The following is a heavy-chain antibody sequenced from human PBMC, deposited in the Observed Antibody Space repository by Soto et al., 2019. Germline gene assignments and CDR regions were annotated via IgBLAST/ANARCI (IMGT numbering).Heavy chain of an antibody. CDR3: AKERAIVVVVGYMDV. Sequence: PRGSLRLSCAASGFTFSSYAMSWVRQAPGKGLEWVSAISGSGGSTYYADSVKGRFTISRDNSKNTLYLQMNSLRAEDTAVYYCAKERAIVVVVGYMDVWGKGTTVTVSS. J-gene: IGHJ6*03. CDR2: ISGSGGST. CDR1: GFTFSSYA. D-gene: IGHD2-15*01. V-gene: IGHV3-23*01.